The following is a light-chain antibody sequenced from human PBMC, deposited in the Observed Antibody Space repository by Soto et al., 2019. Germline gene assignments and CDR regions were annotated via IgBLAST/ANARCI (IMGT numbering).Light chain of an antibody. CDR3: QQSYSTPR. J-gene: IGKJ3*01. Sequence: DIQMTQSPSSLSASVGDRVTITCRASQSISSYLNWYQQKPGKAPKLLIYAASSLQSGVPSRFSGSGSGTDFTLASSSLQPEDVATYYCQQSYSTPRFGPGTKVDIK. CDR2: AAS. CDR1: QSISSY. V-gene: IGKV1-39*01.